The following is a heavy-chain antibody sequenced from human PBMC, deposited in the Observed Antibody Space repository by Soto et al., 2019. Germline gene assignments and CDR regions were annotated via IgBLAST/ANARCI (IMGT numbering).Heavy chain of an antibody. D-gene: IGHD2-2*01. CDR2: INAGNGNT. Sequence: QVQLVQSGAEVKKPGASVKVSCKASGYTFTSYAMHWVRQAPGQRLEWMGWINAGNGNTKYSQKFQGRVTITRDTSASKAYMDLSRLRAENTAMYYCARDIVVVPAATRLSTLRYWGQGTLVTVSS. V-gene: IGHV1-3*01. J-gene: IGHJ4*02. CDR3: ARDIVVVPAATRLSTLRY. CDR1: GYTFTSYA.